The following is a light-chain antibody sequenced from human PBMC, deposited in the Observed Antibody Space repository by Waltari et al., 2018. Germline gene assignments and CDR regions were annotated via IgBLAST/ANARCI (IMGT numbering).Light chain of an antibody. J-gene: IGKJ2*03. CDR2: GAS. Sequence: EIVSTQSPVTLSLSLGERATLSCRASHSVSSSLAWYQQKPGQAPRLSIYGASSRATGIPDRFSGSGSGTDCTLTLSSLEPEDFAVYYCQQYSNWPYSFGQGTKVEIK. V-gene: IGKV3-15*01. CDR1: HSVSSS. CDR3: QQYSNWPYS.